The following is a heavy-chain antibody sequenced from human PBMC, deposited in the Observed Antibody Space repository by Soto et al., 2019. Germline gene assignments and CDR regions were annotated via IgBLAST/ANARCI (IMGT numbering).Heavy chain of an antibody. J-gene: IGHJ4*02. Sequence: EVQLLESGGGLVQPGGSLRLSCAASGFTFSSYAMTWVRQAPGKGLEWVSTISGSGGSTYYADSVKGRFTISRDNFKNTLYLQMNSLRAEDTAVYYCAKDAIDSSAYYYRGVYYWGQGTLVTVSS. CDR1: GFTFSSYA. CDR2: ISGSGGST. D-gene: IGHD3-22*01. V-gene: IGHV3-23*01. CDR3: AKDAIDSSAYYYRGVYY.